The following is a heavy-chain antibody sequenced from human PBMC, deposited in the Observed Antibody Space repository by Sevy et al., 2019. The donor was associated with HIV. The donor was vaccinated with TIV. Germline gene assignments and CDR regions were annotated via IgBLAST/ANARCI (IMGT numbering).Heavy chain of an antibody. J-gene: IGHJ4*02. CDR3: ARQWQGLNFDWLLRYFDY. D-gene: IGHD3-9*01. V-gene: IGHV3-23*01. Sequence: GGSLRLSCAASGFTFSSYAMSWVRQAPGKGLEWVSAISGSGGSTYYADSVKGRFTISRDNSKNTLYLQMNSLRAEDTAVYYCARQWQGLNFDWLLRYFDYWGQGTLVTVSS. CDR2: ISGSGGST. CDR1: GFTFSSYA.